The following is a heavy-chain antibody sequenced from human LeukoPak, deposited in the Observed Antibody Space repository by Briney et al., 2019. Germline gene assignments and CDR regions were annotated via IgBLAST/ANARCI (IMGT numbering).Heavy chain of an antibody. D-gene: IGHD6-19*01. CDR2: INHSGST. V-gene: IGHV4-34*01. CDR1: GGSFSGYY. J-gene: IGHJ4*02. CDR3: ARWPLSNSSGWEFDY. Sequence: PSETLSLTCAVYGGSFSGYYWSWIRQPPGKGLEWIGEINHSGSTNYNPSLKSRVTISVDTSKNQFSLKLSSVTAADTAVYYCARWPLSNSSGWEFDYWGQGTLVTVSS.